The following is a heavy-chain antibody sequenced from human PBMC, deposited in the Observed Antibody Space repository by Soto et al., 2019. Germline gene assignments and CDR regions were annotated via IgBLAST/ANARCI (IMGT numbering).Heavy chain of an antibody. J-gene: IGHJ4*02. CDR3: AKDGDPAVEMATISFHY. Sequence: PGGSLRLCCAASGFTFSSYGMHWVRQAPGKGLEWVAVISYDGSNKYYADSVKGRFTISRDNSKNTLYLQMNSLRAEDTAVYYCAKDGDPAVEMATISFHYWGQVTVVTDS. CDR1: GFTFSSYG. V-gene: IGHV3-30*18. D-gene: IGHD5-12*01. CDR2: ISYDGSNK.